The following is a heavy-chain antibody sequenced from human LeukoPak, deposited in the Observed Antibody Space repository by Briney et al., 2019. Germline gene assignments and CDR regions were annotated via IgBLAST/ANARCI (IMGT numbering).Heavy chain of an antibody. CDR2: RYHTGST. CDR1: GYSISSGYH. J-gene: IGHJ2*01. V-gene: IGHV4-38-2*01. D-gene: IGHD2/OR15-2a*01. Sequence: SETLSLTCAVSGYSISSGYHWGWIRQPPGEGLEWIGSRYHTGSTYYNPSLKSRVTISVDTSKNQFSLKLSSVTAADTAVYYCARTTSPYWYLDLWGRGTLVTVSS. CDR3: ARTTSPYWYLDL.